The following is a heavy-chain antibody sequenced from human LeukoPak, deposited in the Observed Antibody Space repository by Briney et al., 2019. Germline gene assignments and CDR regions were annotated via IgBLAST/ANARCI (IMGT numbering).Heavy chain of an antibody. CDR3: ASFEYYYDRIFDY. J-gene: IGHJ4*02. CDR1: GGSISSGGYS. V-gene: IGHV4-30-2*01. D-gene: IGHD3-22*01. Sequence: PSETLSLTCAVSGGSISSGGYSWSCIRQPPGKGLEWIGYIYHSGSTYYNPSLKSRVTISVDRSKNQFSLKLSSVTAADTAVYYCASFEYYYDRIFDYWGQGTLVTVSS. CDR2: IYHSGST.